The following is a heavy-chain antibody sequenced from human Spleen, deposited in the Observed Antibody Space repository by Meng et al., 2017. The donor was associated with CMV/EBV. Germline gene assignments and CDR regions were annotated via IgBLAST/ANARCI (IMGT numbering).Heavy chain of an antibody. J-gene: IGHJ4*02. CDR3: ARAPTLVAAFDF. V-gene: IGHV4-59*01. CDR1: GGSISRSF. Sequence: LFLICFVSGGSISRSFWSWIRQPPGKGLEWIGYIAYGGDITYSPSLKSRVSISVDTSRFSLKLSSVTAADTAVYYCARAPTLVAAFDFWGQGALVTVSS. D-gene: IGHD2-15*01. CDR2: IAYGGDI.